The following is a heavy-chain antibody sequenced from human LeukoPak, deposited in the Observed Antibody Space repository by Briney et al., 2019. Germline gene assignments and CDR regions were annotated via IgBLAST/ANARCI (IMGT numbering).Heavy chain of an antibody. Sequence: GASVKVSCKASGYTFTNHYMHWVRQAPGQGLEWMGWINTNTGNPTYAQGFTGRFVFSLDTSVSTAYLQISSLKAEDTAVYYCARVDDKGYYYDSSGYYGGPDIWGQGTMVTVSS. CDR1: GYTFTNHY. J-gene: IGHJ3*02. D-gene: IGHD3-22*01. CDR3: ARVDDKGYYYDSSGYYGGPDI. V-gene: IGHV7-4-1*02. CDR2: INTNTGNP.